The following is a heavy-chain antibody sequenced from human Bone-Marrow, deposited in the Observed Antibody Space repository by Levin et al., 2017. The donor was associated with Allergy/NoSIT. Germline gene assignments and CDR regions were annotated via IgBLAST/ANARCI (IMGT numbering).Heavy chain of an antibody. V-gene: IGHV3-53*01. CDR3: AGITMVQGVFKQSNWFDP. CDR2: IYSGAST. J-gene: IGHJ5*02. Sequence: PGGSLRLSCAASGFTVSSNYMSWVRQAPGKGLECVSTIYSGASTYYADSVKGRFSISRDNSKNTLYLQMNSLRAEDTAVYYCAGITMVQGVFKQSNWFDPWGQGTLVTVSS. CDR1: GFTVSSNY. D-gene: IGHD3-10*01.